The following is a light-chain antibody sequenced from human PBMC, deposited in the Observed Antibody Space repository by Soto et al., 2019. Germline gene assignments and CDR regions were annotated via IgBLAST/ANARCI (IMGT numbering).Light chain of an antibody. CDR3: QQYGTSPQT. Sequence: EIVMTQSPATLSVSPGERATLSCRASQSVRSNLAWYQQKPGQAPRLLIYGASSRATGIPDRFSGSGSGTDFTLTISRLAPEDFAVYYCQQYGTSPQTFGQGTKVDIK. CDR1: QSVRSN. J-gene: IGKJ1*01. CDR2: GAS. V-gene: IGKV3-20*01.